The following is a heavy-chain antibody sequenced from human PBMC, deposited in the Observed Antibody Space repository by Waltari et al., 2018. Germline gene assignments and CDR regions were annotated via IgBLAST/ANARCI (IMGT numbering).Heavy chain of an antibody. CDR1: RFTFSDAW. V-gene: IGHV3-15*07. Sequence: EVQLVESGGDLVKPGGSLRLSCAASRFTFSDAWMNWVRKAPGRGRGWVGRIKSNADGGTADYAAPVKGRFTVSRDDSRNTVYLQMNSLKTEDTAVYYCTTDRRFTVFGVLIRSDYWGQGALVTVSS. CDR2: IKSNADGGTA. D-gene: IGHD3-3*01. CDR3: TTDRRFTVFGVLIRSDY. J-gene: IGHJ4*02.